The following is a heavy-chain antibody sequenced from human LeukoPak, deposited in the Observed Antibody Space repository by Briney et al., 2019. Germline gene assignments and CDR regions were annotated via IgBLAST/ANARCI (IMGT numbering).Heavy chain of an antibody. Sequence: PGGSLRLSCAVPGITLSNYGMSWVRQAPGKGLEWVAGTSDSGGRTNYADSVKGRFTISRNNPKNTLYLQMNSLRAEDTAVYFCAKRGVVIRVILVGFHKEAYYFDSWGQGALVTVSS. CDR3: AKRGVVIRVILVGFHKEAYYFDS. CDR2: TSDSGGRT. D-gene: IGHD3-22*01. V-gene: IGHV3-23*01. J-gene: IGHJ4*02. CDR1: GITLSNYG.